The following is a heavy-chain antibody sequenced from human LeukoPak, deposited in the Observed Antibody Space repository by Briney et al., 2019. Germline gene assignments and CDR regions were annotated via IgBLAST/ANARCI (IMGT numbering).Heavy chain of an antibody. CDR3: ARTYPTGPYSGYDYADH. J-gene: IGHJ4*02. CDR2: NNHSGST. CDR1: GGAFSGYY. Sequence: KPSENLSLNCAVYGGAFSGYYWSWIRQPPRKGLEWVGENNHSGSTNYNPSLKSRVTISVDTSKNQFSLKLSSVTAADTAVYYCARTYPTGPYSGYDYADHWGQGTLVTVSS. V-gene: IGHV4-34*01. D-gene: IGHD5-12*01.